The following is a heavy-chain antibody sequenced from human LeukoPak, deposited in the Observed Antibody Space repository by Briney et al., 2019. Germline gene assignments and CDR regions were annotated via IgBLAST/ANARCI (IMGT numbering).Heavy chain of an antibody. J-gene: IGHJ4*02. CDR2: INPNSGGT. V-gene: IGHV1-2*02. D-gene: IGHD5-12*01. CDR3: ARDLSGSWVVATATSHY. CDR1: GHTFTDYH. Sequence: ASVKVSCKASGHTFTDYHMHWVRQAPGQGLEWMGWINPNSGGTNYAQKFQGRATMTRESSISTAYMELSRLRSDDTAVYYCARDLSGSWVVATATSHYWGQGTLVTVSS.